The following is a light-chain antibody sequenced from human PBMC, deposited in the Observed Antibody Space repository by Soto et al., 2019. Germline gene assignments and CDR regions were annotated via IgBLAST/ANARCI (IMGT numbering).Light chain of an antibody. CDR2: GAS. J-gene: IGKJ3*01. CDR3: QQYGSSFT. V-gene: IGKV3-20*01. Sequence: EIVLTQSPGTLSLSPGERATLSCLASQSVSSSYLARYKQKPGQAPRLLIYGASSRATGIPDRFSGSGSGTDFTLTISRLEPEDVAVYYCQQYGSSFTFGPGTKVDIK. CDR1: QSVSSSY.